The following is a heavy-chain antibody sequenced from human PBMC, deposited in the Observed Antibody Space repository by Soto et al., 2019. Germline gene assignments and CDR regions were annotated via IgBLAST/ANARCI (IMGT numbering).Heavy chain of an antibody. Sequence: TLSLTCTASGGSISSGNYYWSWIRQHPGKGLGWIGYIYYSGSTYYNPSLRSRVTISIDTSKNQFSLKLNSVTAADTAVYYCARRPPMYDSGGRRAFDIWGQGTMVTVSS. CDR3: ARRPPMYDSGGRRAFDI. CDR2: IYYSGST. V-gene: IGHV4-31*03. D-gene: IGHD3-22*01. CDR1: GGSISSGNYY. J-gene: IGHJ3*02.